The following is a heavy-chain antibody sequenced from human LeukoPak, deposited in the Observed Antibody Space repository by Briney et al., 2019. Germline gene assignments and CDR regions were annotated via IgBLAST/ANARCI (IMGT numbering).Heavy chain of an antibody. CDR2: IYSGGST. V-gene: IGHV3-66*02. Sequence: GGSLRLSXAASGFTVSSNYMSWVRQSPGKGLEWLSVIYSGGSTYYADSVKGRFTISRDNSKNTLYLQMSSLRAEDTAVYYCARDRPSYCSSTSCYPYYYYYYMDVWGKGTTVTVSS. D-gene: IGHD2-2*01. CDR1: GFTVSSNY. J-gene: IGHJ6*03. CDR3: ARDRPSYCSSTSCYPYYYYYYMDV.